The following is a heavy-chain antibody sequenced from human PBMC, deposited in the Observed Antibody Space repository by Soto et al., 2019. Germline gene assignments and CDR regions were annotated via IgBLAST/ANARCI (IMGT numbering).Heavy chain of an antibody. CDR2: ISGSGGST. Sequence: GGSLRLSCAASGFTFSSYAMSWVRQAPGKGLEWVSAISGSGGSTYYADSVKGRFTISRDNSKNTLYLQMNSLRAEDTAVYYCAKADVNTYYYGSGSSAFDYWGQGTLVTVSS. D-gene: IGHD3-10*01. CDR1: GFTFSSYA. J-gene: IGHJ4*02. V-gene: IGHV3-23*01. CDR3: AKADVNTYYYGSGSSAFDY.